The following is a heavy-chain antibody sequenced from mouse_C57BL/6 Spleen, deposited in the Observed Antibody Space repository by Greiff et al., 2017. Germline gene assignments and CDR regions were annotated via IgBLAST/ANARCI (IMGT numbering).Heavy chain of an antibody. J-gene: IGHJ4*01. CDR2: IYPGSGST. Sequence: QVQLQQPGAELVKPGASVTMSCKASGYTFTSYWITWVKQRPGQGLEWIGDIYPGSGSTNYNEKFKSKATLTVDTSSSTAYMQLSSLTSEDSAVYYCARERDYYAMDYWGQGTSVTVSS. CDR1: GYTFTSYW. CDR3: ARERDYYAMDY. V-gene: IGHV1-55*01.